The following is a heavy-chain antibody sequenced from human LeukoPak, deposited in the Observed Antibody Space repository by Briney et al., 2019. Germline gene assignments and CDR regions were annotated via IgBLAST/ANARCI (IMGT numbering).Heavy chain of an antibody. V-gene: IGHV1-46*03. CDR2: INPSGGSP. CDR1: GYTFTSYY. J-gene: IGHJ6*03. CDR3: ASSSYYYYYMDV. Sequence: ASVKVSCKASGYTFTSYYMHWVRQAPGQGLEWMGIINPSGGSPSYAQKFQGRVTMTRDTSTSTVYMELSSLRSEDTAVYYCASSSYYYYYMDVWGKGTTVTVSS. D-gene: IGHD6-6*01.